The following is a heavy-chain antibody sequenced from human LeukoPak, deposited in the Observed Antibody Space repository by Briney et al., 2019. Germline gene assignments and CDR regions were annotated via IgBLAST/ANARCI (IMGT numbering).Heavy chain of an antibody. V-gene: IGHV4-4*07. CDR3: ARETLVGTTNYFDY. CDR2: VYTSAYT. J-gene: IGHJ4*02. CDR1: GRSMNTYY. D-gene: IGHD1-26*01. Sequence: SETLSPTCSVYGRSMNTYYCTWLRHPAGKGLGWIGRVYTSAYTKYTPSLQSRATMSVDTSKKQLPLMLTSLTAADTAVYYCARETLVGTTNYFDYWGQGAVVTVSS.